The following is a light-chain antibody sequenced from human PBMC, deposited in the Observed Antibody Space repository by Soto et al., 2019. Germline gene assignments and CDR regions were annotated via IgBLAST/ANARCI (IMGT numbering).Light chain of an antibody. CDR3: MQVLQTPPT. V-gene: IGKV2-28*01. CDR1: QNLLQSNGNNQ. J-gene: IGKJ4*01. Sequence: EIVMTQSPLSLPVTPGEPASISCRSSQNLLQSNGNNQLGWVLQKPGQSPQLLMYLGSSRASGVPDRFSGSGSGTDFTLKISRVEPEDVGVYYCMQVLQTPPTFGGGTKVEIK. CDR2: LGS.